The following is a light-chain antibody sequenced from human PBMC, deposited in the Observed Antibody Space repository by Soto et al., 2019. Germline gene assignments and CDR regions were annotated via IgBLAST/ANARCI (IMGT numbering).Light chain of an antibody. J-gene: IGKJ4*01. V-gene: IGKV4-1*01. Sequence: DIVMTQSPDSLAVSLGERATINCKSSQSVLYSSNNKNYLAWYQQKPGQPPKLLIYWASTRESGVPDRFSGSGSGTDFTLTISSLQAEDVAVYYCQQYYSTPGVTFGGGTKVDIK. CDR1: QSVLYSSNNKNY. CDR3: QQYYSTPGVT. CDR2: WAS.